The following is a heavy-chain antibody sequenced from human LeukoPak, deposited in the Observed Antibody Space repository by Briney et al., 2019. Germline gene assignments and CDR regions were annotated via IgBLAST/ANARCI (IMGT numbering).Heavy chain of an antibody. CDR2: ISYDGSNK. J-gene: IGHJ4*02. CDR3: AKDRTAGYDGLVDY. D-gene: IGHD5-12*01. V-gene: IGHV3-30*18. CDR1: GFTFSNYG. Sequence: PGGSLRLSCAASGFTFSNYGMHWVRQAPGKGLEWVAVISYDGSNKYYTDSVKGRFTISRDNSKNTLYLQMNSLRAEDTAVYYCAKDRTAGYDGLVDYRGQGTLVTVSS.